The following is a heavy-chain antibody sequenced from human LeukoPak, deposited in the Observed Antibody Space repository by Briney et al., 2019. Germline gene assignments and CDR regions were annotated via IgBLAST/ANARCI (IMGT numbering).Heavy chain of an antibody. CDR2: INHSGST. V-gene: IGHV4-34*01. CDR1: GVSFSGYY. J-gene: IGHJ6*03. Sequence: SETLSVTCAVYGVSFSGYYWSWIRQPPGKGLEWIGEINHSGSTNYNPSLKSRVTISVDTSKNQFSLSLNSVTAADTAVYYCASSRGYYYYMDVWGKGATVTISS. CDR3: ASSRGYYYYMDV. D-gene: IGHD3-22*01.